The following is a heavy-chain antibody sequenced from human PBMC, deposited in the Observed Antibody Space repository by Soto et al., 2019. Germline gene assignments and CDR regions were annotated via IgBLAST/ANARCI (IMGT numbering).Heavy chain of an antibody. CDR2: IYYSGST. CDR1: GGSISSYY. CDR3: ARASRDGYNPEWFDP. J-gene: IGHJ5*02. D-gene: IGHD5-12*01. Sequence: PXGSLSLTFTVSGGSISSYYWSGIRQPPGKGLEWIGYIYYSGSTNYNPSLTSRVTISVDTSKNQFSLKLSSVTAADTAVYYCARASRDGYNPEWFDPCGQGTPVTVSS. V-gene: IGHV4-59*01.